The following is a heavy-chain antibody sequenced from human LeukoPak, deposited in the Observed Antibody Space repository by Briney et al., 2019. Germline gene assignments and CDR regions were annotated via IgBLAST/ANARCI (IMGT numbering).Heavy chain of an antibody. J-gene: IGHJ4*02. D-gene: IGHD3-22*01. CDR3: ARAGDDSNGYYYFDY. V-gene: IGHV4-34*01. CDR1: GGSFSGYY. CDR2: INHSGST. Sequence: SETLSLTSAVYGGSFSGYYWSWIRQPPGKGLEWIGEINHSGSTNYNQSLKSRVTISVDKSKNQFSLKLSSVTAADTAVYYCARAGDDSNGYYYFDYWGRGTLVTVSS.